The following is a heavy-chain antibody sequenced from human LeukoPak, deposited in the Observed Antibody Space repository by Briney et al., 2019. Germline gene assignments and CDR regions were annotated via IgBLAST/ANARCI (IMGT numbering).Heavy chain of an antibody. D-gene: IGHD3-10*01. CDR3: ARGMVRGVTFDP. CDR1: AYSISSGYY. Sequence: SETLSLTCIVSAYSISSGYYWSWIRQPAGKGLEWIGRIYTSGSTNYNPSLKSRVTISVDTSKNQFSLKLSSVTAADTAVYYCARGMVRGVTFDPWGQGTLVTVSS. V-gene: IGHV4-61*02. CDR2: IYTSGST. J-gene: IGHJ5*02.